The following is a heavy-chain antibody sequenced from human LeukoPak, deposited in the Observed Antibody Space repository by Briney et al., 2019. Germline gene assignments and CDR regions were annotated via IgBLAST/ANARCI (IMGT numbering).Heavy chain of an antibody. CDR2: IYWDDDK. Sequence: ESGPTLVNPTQPLTLTCTFSGFSLSTSGVGVGWIRQPPAKALEWLALIYWDDDKRYSPALKSRPTITKNTSKNQVVLTMTNMDPVDTATYCCAHRDPSGIAAAGPFDYWGQGTLVAVSS. CDR3: AHRDPSGIAAAGPFDY. V-gene: IGHV2-5*02. D-gene: IGHD6-13*01. J-gene: IGHJ4*02. CDR1: GFSLSTSGVG.